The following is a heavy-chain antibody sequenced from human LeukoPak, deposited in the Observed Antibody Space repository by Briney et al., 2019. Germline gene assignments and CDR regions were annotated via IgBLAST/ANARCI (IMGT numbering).Heavy chain of an antibody. CDR1: GYTFTSYD. CDR3: ASGISGSYLFDY. D-gene: IGHD1-26*01. CDR2: MNPNSGNT. Sequence: ASVKVSCKASGYTFTSYDINWVRQATGQGLEWMGWMNPNSGNTGYAQKFQGRVTMTRNTSISTAYVELSSLRSEDTAVYYCASGISGSYLFDYWGQGTLVTVSS. J-gene: IGHJ4*02. V-gene: IGHV1-8*01.